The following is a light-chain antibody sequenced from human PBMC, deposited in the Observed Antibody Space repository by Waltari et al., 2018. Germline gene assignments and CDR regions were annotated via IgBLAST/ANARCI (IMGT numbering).Light chain of an antibody. CDR2: EVS. CDR3: SSYTSSTTVV. Sequence: QSALTQPASVSGSPGQSITISCTGSRSDVGGYNHVSWFQQHPGKAPKLMIYEVSNRPSGVSDRFSGSKSGNTASLTISGLQPEDEADYYCSSYTSSTTVVFGGGTKLTVL. J-gene: IGLJ2*01. CDR1: RSDVGGYNH. V-gene: IGLV2-14*01.